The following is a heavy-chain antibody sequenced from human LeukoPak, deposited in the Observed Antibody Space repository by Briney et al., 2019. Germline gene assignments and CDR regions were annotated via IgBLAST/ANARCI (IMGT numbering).Heavy chain of an antibody. CDR1: GFTFDEYG. V-gene: IGHV3-20*04. Sequence: GGSLRLSCVASGFTFDEYGMSWVRQVPGKGLEWVSGINWSGGSTGYTDSVKGRFTISRDNAKNSLYLQMHSLRAEDTALYWCARDLMVRGVIRSPFDIWGQGTMVTVSS. J-gene: IGHJ3*02. CDR2: INWSGGST. CDR3: ARDLMVRGVIRSPFDI. D-gene: IGHD3-10*01.